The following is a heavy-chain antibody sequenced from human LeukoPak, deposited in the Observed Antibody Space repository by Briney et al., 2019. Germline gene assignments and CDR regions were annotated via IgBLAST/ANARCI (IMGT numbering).Heavy chain of an antibody. J-gene: IGHJ5*02. V-gene: IGHV1-8*01. Sequence: GASVKVSCKASGYTFTSYDINWVRQATGQGLEWMGWMNPNSGNTGYAQKFQGRVTMTRNTSISTAYMELSSLRSEDTAVYYCARDRYSYGINNWFDPWGQGTLVTVSS. D-gene: IGHD5-18*01. CDR3: ARDRYSYGINNWFDP. CDR1: GYTFTSYD. CDR2: MNPNSGNT.